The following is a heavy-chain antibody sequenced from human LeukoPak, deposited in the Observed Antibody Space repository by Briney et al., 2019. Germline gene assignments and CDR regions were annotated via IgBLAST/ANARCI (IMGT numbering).Heavy chain of an antibody. CDR2: ISGSGDFT. CDR1: GFTFSSYA. J-gene: IGHJ4*02. Sequence: LSGGSLRLSCAASGFTFSSYAMSWVRQAPGKGLEWVSDISGSGDFTYYADSVKGRFTISRDKSKNTLYLQMNSLRAEDTAVYYCAKDGARDGYNYPDYWGQGTLVTVSS. CDR3: AKDGARDGYNYPDY. D-gene: IGHD5-24*01. V-gene: IGHV3-23*01.